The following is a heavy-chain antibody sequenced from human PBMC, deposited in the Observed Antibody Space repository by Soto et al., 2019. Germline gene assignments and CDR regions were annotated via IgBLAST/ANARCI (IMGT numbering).Heavy chain of an antibody. J-gene: IGHJ6*02. Sequence: QVQLVQSGAEVKKPGSSVKVSCKASGGTFSSYAISWVRQAPGQGLEWMGGIIPIFGTANYAQKFQGRVTITADDSTSTAYMELASLRSEATAVYYCARRIAARPAPYYYYGMDVWGQGTTVTVSS. CDR3: ARRIAARPAPYYYYGMDV. D-gene: IGHD6-6*01. CDR1: GGTFSSYA. CDR2: IIPIFGTA. V-gene: IGHV1-69*01.